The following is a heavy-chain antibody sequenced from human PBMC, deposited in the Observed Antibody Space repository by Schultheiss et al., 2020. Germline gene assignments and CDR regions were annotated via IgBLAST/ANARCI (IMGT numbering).Heavy chain of an antibody. V-gene: IGHV3-15*01. CDR3: SRWRTPTDY. D-gene: IGHD4-23*01. J-gene: IGHJ4*02. CDR1: GFTFSDYY. Sequence: GGSLRLSCAASGFTFSDYYMSWIRQAPGKGLEWVGRIKSKTDGGTTDYAAPVKGRFTISRDDSKNTLYLQMNSLKTEDTAVYYCSRWRTPTDYWGQGTLVTVSS. CDR2: IKSKTDGGTT.